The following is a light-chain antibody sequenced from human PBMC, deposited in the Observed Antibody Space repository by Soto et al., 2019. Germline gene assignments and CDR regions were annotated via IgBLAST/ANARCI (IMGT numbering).Light chain of an antibody. CDR1: ALPKQY. Sequence: SYELTQSPSESVSPGQTARITCSGDALPKQYAYWYQQKSGQAPVLVISKDSERPSGIPERFSGSSSGTTVTLTISGVEAEDEADYYCQSADSINTNVLFGGGTQLTVL. V-gene: IGLV3-25*03. CDR3: QSADSINTNVL. J-gene: IGLJ2*01. CDR2: KDS.